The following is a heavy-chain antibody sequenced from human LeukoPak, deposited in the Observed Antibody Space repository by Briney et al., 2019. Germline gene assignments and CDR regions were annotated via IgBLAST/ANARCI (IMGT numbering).Heavy chain of an antibody. D-gene: IGHD3-9*01. Sequence: SGTLSLTCAVSGDSISSSNWWVWVRQPPGKGLEWIGGISHSGSTNYNPSLKSRVTISVDTSKNQFSLKLSSVTAADTAVYYCARGVGDILTAVAQGYAFDIWGQGTMVTVSS. V-gene: IGHV4-4*02. CDR3: ARGVGDILTAVAQGYAFDI. J-gene: IGHJ3*02. CDR1: GDSISSSNW. CDR2: ISHSGST.